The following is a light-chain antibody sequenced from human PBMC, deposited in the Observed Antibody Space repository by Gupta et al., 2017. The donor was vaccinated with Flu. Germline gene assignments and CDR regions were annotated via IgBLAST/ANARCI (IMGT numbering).Light chain of an antibody. V-gene: IGKV1-5*03. Sequence: STLSASVGDRVTITCRASQSIRNWLAWWHQKPGQAPRLLINKGTNLESGVPSRFSGSDSGTEFILTINNLQPDDFGIYYCQHYNSYTEFVFGPGTKVDL. CDR2: KGT. CDR3: QHYNSYTEFV. CDR1: QSIRNW. J-gene: IGKJ3*01.